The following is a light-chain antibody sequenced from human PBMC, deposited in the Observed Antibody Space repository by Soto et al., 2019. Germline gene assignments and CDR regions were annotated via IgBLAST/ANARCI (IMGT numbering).Light chain of an antibody. CDR2: GAS. J-gene: IGKJ1*01. Sequence: EIVMTQSPATLSVSPGERATLSCRARQSVGSNLAWYQQKPGQAPRLLIYGASTRAAGIPARFSGGGSGTAFTLTISSLQSEDFAVYFCQQYNSRWTFGPGTKVVIK. CDR1: QSVGSN. CDR3: QQYNSRWT. V-gene: IGKV3-15*01.